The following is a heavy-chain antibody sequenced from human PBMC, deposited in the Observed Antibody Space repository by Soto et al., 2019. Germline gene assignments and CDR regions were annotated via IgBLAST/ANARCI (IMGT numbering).Heavy chain of an antibody. CDR1: GGSFSGYY. J-gene: IGHJ4*02. Sequence: SETLSLTCAVYGGSFSGYYWSWIRQPPGKGLEWIGEINHSGSTNYNPSLKSRVTISVDTSKNQFSLKLSSVTAADTAVYYCARGRFVGYCSGGSCYSIYFDYWGQGTQVTVSS. D-gene: IGHD2-15*01. CDR2: INHSGST. V-gene: IGHV4-34*01. CDR3: ARGRFVGYCSGGSCYSIYFDY.